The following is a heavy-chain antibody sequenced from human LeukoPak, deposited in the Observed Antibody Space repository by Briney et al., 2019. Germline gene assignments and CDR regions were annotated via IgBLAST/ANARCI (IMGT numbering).Heavy chain of an antibody. CDR1: GGSISSHY. J-gene: IGHJ6*02. CDR3: ARGLGGQLSWFPYADDVPPTGLDV. D-gene: IGHD2/OR15-2a*01. V-gene: IGHV4-59*11. CDR2: IYYSGST. Sequence: SETLSLTCTVSGGSISSHYWSWIRQPPGKGLEWIGYIYYSGSTNYNPSLKSRVTISVDTSKDQFSLKLSSVTAADTSVYYCARGLGGQLSWFPYADDVPPTGLDVWGQGTTVTVSS.